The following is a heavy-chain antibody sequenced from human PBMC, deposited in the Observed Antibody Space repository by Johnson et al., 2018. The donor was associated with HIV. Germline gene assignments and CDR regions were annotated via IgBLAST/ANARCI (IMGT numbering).Heavy chain of an antibody. D-gene: IGHD6-13*01. V-gene: IGHV3-30*18. Sequence: QVQLVESGGGLVQPGRSLRLSCAASGFTISSYGMHWVRQAPGKGLEWVAVISYGGSNKYYADSVKGRFTVSRDNSKNTLFLQMNSLRAEDTALYYCAKDCSISSWSPGCPFDIWGQGTMVTVSS. CDR1: GFTISSYG. CDR3: AKDCSISSWSPGCPFDI. CDR2: ISYGGSNK. J-gene: IGHJ3*02.